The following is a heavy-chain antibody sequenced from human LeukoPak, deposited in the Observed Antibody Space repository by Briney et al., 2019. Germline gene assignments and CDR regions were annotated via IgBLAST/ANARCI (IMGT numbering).Heavy chain of an antibody. D-gene: IGHD1-26*01. CDR1: GFTFSSYE. CDR3: AREGTWSYYYDY. CDR2: ISSSGTTT. V-gene: IGHV3-48*03. Sequence: GGSLRLSCAASGFTFSSYEMNWVRQAPGKGLEWVSYISSSGTTTYYADSVKGRFTISRDNSKNTLYLQMNSLKAEDTAVYYCAREGTWSYYYDYWGQGTLVTVSS. J-gene: IGHJ4*02.